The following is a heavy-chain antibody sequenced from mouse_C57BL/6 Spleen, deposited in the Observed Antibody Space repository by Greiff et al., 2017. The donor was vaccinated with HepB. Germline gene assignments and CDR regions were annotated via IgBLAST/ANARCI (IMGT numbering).Heavy chain of an antibody. CDR1: GFSLTSYG. CDR3: ARRQGDYYGRRDYAMDY. D-gene: IGHD1-1*01. J-gene: IGHJ4*01. Sequence: QVQLQQSGPGLVQPSQSLSITCTVSGFSLTSYGVHWVRQSPGKGLEWLGVIWSGGSTDYNAAFISRLSISKDKSKSQVFLKMNSLQADDTAIYYCARRQGDYYGRRDYAMDYWGQGTSVTVSS. CDR2: IWSGGST. V-gene: IGHV2-2*01.